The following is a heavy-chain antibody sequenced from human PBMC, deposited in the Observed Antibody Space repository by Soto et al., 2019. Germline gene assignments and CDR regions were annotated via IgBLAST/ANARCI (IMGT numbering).Heavy chain of an antibody. J-gene: IGHJ6*02. CDR1: GYTFTGYY. CDR3: AKPTITMVRGVISYGMDV. V-gene: IGHV1-2*02. CDR2: INPNSGGT. Sequence: ASVKVSCKASGYTFTGYYMHCVRQAPGQGLEWMGWINPNSGGTNYAQKFQGRVTMTRDTSISTAYMELSRLRSDDTAVYYCAKPTITMVRGVISYGMDVWGQGTTVTVSS. D-gene: IGHD3-10*01.